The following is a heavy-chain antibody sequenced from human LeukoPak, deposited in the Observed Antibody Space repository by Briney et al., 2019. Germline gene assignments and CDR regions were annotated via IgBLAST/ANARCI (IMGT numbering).Heavy chain of an antibody. J-gene: IGHJ4*02. Sequence: ASVKVSCKASGYTFTGYYMHLVRQAPGQGLEWMGWINPNSGGTNYAQKFQGRVTMTRDTSISTAYMELSRLRSDDTAVYYCARASSSSWENDYWGQGTLVTVSS. CDR1: GYTFTGYY. D-gene: IGHD6-13*01. CDR2: INPNSGGT. CDR3: ARASSSSWENDY. V-gene: IGHV1-2*02.